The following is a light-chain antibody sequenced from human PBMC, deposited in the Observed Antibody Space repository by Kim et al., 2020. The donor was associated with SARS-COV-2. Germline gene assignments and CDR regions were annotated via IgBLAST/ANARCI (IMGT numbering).Light chain of an antibody. J-gene: IGLJ2*01. V-gene: IGLV3-1*01. Sequence: VSVSPGQTTSITCSGVKLGDKYACWYQQKPGQSPVLVIYQDSKRPSGIPERFSGSNTGNTATLTISGTQAMDEADYYCQAWDSSVVFGGGTQLTVL. CDR3: QAWDSSVV. CDR1: KLGDKY. CDR2: QDS.